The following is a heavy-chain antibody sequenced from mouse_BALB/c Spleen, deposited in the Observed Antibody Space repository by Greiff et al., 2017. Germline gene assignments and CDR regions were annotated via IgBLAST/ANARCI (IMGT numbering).Heavy chain of an antibody. CDR3: ARFDYDKSYAMDY. CDR2: IWAGGST. V-gene: IGHV2-9*02. Sequence: QVQLQQSGPGLVAPSQSLSITCTVSGFSLTSYGVHWVRQPPGKGLEWLGVIWAGGSTNYNSALMSRLSISKDNSKSQVFLKMNSLQTDDTAMYYCARFDYDKSYAMDYWGQGTSVTVSS. J-gene: IGHJ4*01. D-gene: IGHD2-4*01. CDR1: GFSLTSYG.